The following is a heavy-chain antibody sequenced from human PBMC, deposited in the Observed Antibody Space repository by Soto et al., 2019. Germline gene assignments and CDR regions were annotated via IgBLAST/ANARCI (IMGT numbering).Heavy chain of an antibody. Sequence: QVQLVQSGAEVKKPGSSVKVSCKASGGTFSSYAISWVRQAPGQGLEWMGGIIPIFGTANYAQKFQGRVMITADKSTSTAYMELSSLRSEDTAVYYCARAYYDILTGYYPYYFDYWGQGTLVTVSS. CDR3: ARAYYDILTGYYPYYFDY. V-gene: IGHV1-69*06. CDR2: IIPIFGTA. CDR1: GGTFSSYA. D-gene: IGHD3-9*01. J-gene: IGHJ4*02.